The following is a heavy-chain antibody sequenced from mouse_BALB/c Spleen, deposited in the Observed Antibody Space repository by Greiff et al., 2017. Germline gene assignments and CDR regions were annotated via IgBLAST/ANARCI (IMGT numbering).Heavy chain of an antibody. CDR2: IWSGGST. CDR3: ARNPPSYYYGSRAYYYAMDY. CDR1: GFSLTSYG. J-gene: IGHJ4*01. Sequence: QVQLQQSGPGLVQPSQSLSITCTVSGFSLTSYGVHWVRQSPGKGLEWLGVIWSGGSTDYNAAFISRLSISKDNSKSQVFFKMNSLQANDTAIYYCARNPPSYYYGSRAYYYAMDYWGQGTSVTVSS. D-gene: IGHD1-1*01. V-gene: IGHV2-2*02.